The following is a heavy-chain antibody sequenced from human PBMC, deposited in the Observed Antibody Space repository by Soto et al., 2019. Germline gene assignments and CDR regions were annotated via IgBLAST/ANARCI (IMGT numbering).Heavy chain of an antibody. CDR2: INHVGSP. J-gene: IGHJ4*02. V-gene: IGHV4-34*01. D-gene: IGHD3-3*01. Sequence: QVQLHQWGAGLLKPSEILSLTCAVYNGSFMGYYWTWVRQPPGKGLEWIGEINHVGSPNYNPSLKSRVVFSIDTSKQQFSLRLNSLTAADTAVYYCASLSGGRFLDKGDYWGQGIQVTVSS. CDR3: ASLSGGRFLDKGDY. CDR1: NGSFMGYY.